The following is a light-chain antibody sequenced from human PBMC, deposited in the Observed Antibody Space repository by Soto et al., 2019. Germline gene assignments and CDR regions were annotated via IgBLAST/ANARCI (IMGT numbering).Light chain of an antibody. CDR1: QGIRND. V-gene: IGKV1-17*01. J-gene: IGKJ1*01. CDR2: AAS. Sequence: DIQMTQFPSSLSASVGDRVTITCRASQGIRNDLALYQQKPGKAPKRLIYAASSLKSGVPSSFSGSGSVTEFPLTISSLQPEDFATFYCLQHSSYPLTFGQGTKVEIK. CDR3: LQHSSYPLT.